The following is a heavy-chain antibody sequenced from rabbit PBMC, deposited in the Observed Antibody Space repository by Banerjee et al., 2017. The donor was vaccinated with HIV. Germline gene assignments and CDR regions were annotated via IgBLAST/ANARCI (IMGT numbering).Heavy chain of an antibody. J-gene: IGHJ4*01. CDR1: GFSFSSSYY. CDR3: ARDLAGAIGWNFYL. CDR2: IVGGNTGST. Sequence: QEQLVESGGGLVQPEGSLTLTCTASGFSFSSSYYMCWVRQAPGKGLEWIACIVGGNTGSTWYATWAKGRFTISTTSSTTVTLQMTSLTAADTATYFCARDLAGAIGWNFYLWGPGTLVTVS. D-gene: IGHD4-1*01. V-gene: IGHV1S45*01.